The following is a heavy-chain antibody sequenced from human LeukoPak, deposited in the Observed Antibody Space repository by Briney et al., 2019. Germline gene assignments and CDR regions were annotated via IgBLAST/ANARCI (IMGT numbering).Heavy chain of an antibody. Sequence: PGGSLRLSCAASGFTVSSDYMSWVRQAPGKGLEWVSATYSNGRTYYADSVKGRFTISRDISTTPLYLQMKALRAREPAVYSWRGVLSGRGSLYDYYDYMDVWGKGTTVTISS. CDR1: GFTVSSDY. D-gene: IGHD3-10*01. CDR2: TYSNGRT. CDR3: RGVLSGRGSLYDYYDYMDV. V-gene: IGHV3-53*01. J-gene: IGHJ6*03.